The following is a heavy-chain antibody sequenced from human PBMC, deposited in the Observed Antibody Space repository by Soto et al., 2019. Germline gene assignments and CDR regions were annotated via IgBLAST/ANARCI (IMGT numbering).Heavy chain of an antibody. CDR3: ARARISMIAYY. V-gene: IGHV4-34*01. CDR2: INHSGST. Sequence: PSETLSLTCAVYGGSFSGYYWSWIRQPPGKGLEWIGEINHSGSTNYNPSLKSRVTISVDTSKNQFSLKLSSVTAADTAVYYCARARISMIAYYWGPGTLVTAPQ. D-gene: IGHD3-16*01. J-gene: IGHJ4*02. CDR1: GGSFSGYY.